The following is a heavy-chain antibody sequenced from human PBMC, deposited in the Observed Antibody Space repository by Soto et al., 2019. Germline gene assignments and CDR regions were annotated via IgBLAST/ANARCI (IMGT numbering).Heavy chain of an antibody. J-gene: IGHJ4*02. CDR2: IYYRGNT. CDR1: GGSISSSSYY. Sequence: PSETLSLTCTVSGGSISSSSYYWGWIRQPPGKGLEWIGSIYYRGNTYYNPSLKSRVTISVDTSKNQFSLKLSSVTAADTAVYYCARVRNYYGSGRPPPLVLERLLDYWGQGTLVTVSS. V-gene: IGHV4-39*07. CDR3: ARVRNYYGSGRPPPLVLERLLDY. D-gene: IGHD3-10*01.